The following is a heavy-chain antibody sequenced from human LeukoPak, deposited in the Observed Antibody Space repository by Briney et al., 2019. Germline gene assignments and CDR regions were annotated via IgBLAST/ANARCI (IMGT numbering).Heavy chain of an antibody. CDR2: ISGTSDST. CDR3: AREYLVQGVITFITIDF. Sequence: GGSLRLSCAASAFTFSNYAMAWVRQVPGKGLEWFSAISGTSDSTHYADSLRGRFTISRDNSKNTVYLKMNSLRAEDTAVYYCAREYLVQGVITFITIDFWGQGALVTVSS. J-gene: IGHJ4*02. D-gene: IGHD3-10*01. CDR1: AFTFSNYA. V-gene: IGHV3-23*01.